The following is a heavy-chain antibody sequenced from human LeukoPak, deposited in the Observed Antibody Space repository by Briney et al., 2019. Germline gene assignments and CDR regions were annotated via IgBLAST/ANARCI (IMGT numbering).Heavy chain of an antibody. V-gene: IGHV4-59*12. J-gene: IGHJ4*02. D-gene: IGHD5-12*01. Sequence: PSETLSLTCTVSGGSISSYYWSWIRQPPGKGLECLGYIYHSGSTNYNPSLKSRVTISVETSKNQFSLKLSSVTAADTAVYYCAREGRYSGYVDYWGQGTLVTVSS. CDR3: AREGRYSGYVDY. CDR1: GGSISSYY. CDR2: IYHSGST.